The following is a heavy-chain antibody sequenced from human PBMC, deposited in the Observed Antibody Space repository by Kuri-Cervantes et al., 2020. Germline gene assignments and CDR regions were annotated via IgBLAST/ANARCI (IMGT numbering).Heavy chain of an antibody. CDR2: IWYDGSNK. D-gene: IGHD3-22*01. J-gene: IGHJ4*02. CDR1: GFTFSSYG. V-gene: IGHV3-33*01. CDR3: AGDRTDGDSSGYQRFDY. Sequence: GESLKISCAASGFTFSSYGMHWVRQAPGKGLEWVAVIWYDGSNKYYADSVKGRFTISRDNAKNSLYLQMNSLRAEDTAVYYCAGDRTDGDSSGYQRFDYWGRGTLVTVSS.